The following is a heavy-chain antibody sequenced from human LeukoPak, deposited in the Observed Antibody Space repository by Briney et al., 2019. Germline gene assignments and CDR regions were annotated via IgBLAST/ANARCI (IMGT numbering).Heavy chain of an antibody. CDR2: IYSGGST. V-gene: IGHV3-53*01. D-gene: IGHD6-13*01. J-gene: IGHJ5*02. CDR3: ARSPHSSSWYPCFDP. CDR1: GFTVSSNY. Sequence: KPGESLRLSCAASGFTVSSNYMSWVRQAPGKGLEWVSVIYSGGSTYYADSVKGRFTISRDNSKNTLYLQMNSLRAEDTAVYYCARSPHSSSWYPCFDPRGQGTLVTVSS.